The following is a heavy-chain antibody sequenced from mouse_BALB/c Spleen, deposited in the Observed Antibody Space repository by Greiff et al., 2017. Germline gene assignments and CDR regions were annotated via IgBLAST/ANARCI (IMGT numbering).Heavy chain of an antibody. V-gene: IGHV2-9*02. Sequence: VQLQQSGPGLVAPSQSLSITCTVSGFSLTSYGVHWVRQPPGKGLEWLGVIWAGGSTNYNSALMSRLSISKDNSKSQVFLKMNSLQTDDTAMYYCARGYYDEGAWFAYWGQGTLVTVSA. CDR1: GFSLTSYG. D-gene: IGHD2-4*01. CDR2: IWAGGST. J-gene: IGHJ3*01. CDR3: ARGYYDEGAWFAY.